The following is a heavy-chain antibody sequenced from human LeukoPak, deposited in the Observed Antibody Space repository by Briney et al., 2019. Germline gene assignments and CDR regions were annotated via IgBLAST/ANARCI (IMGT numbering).Heavy chain of an antibody. CDR1: GFTFSSYW. J-gene: IGHJ3*01. CDR3: AKAYYYDSSGYYLPYY. D-gene: IGHD3-22*01. CDR2: INSDGSST. Sequence: GGSLRLSCAASGFTFSSYWMHWVRQAPGKGLVWVSRINSDGSSTSYADSVKGRFTISRDNAKNTLYLQMNSLRAEDTAVYYCAKAYYYDSSGYYLPYYWGQGTMVTVSS. V-gene: IGHV3-74*01.